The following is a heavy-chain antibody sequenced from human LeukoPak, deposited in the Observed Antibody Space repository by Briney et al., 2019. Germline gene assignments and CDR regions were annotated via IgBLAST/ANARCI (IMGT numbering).Heavy chain of an antibody. CDR2: ISKSGGET. D-gene: IGHD6-19*01. CDR1: GFTFSSYG. Sequence: GGSLRLSCAASGFTFSSYGMTWVRQAPGKGLEWVSAISKSGGETFYADSVKGRFTISRDNPTNTQYLQMTSLSAGDTALYSCSKIPVAGQWYYDLWGRGTLVTVSS. J-gene: IGHJ2*01. CDR3: SKIPVAGQWYYDL. V-gene: IGHV3-23*01.